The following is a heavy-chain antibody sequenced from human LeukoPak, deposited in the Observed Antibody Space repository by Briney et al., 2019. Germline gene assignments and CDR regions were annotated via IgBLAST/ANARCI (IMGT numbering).Heavy chain of an antibody. Sequence: GGSLRLSCTASGFSLSGYWMHWVRQVPGKGLVWLSRMNSDGRTTNYADSVKGRSTIFRDNAKNTLYLQMNSLRAEDTAVYYCVRDLGGRSGHWGQGTLVTVSS. CDR3: VRDLGGRSGH. CDR1: GFSLSGYW. V-gene: IGHV3-74*01. CDR2: MNSDGRTT. J-gene: IGHJ4*02. D-gene: IGHD1-26*01.